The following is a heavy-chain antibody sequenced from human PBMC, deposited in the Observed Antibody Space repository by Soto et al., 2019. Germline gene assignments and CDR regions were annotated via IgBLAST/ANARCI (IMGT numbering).Heavy chain of an antibody. V-gene: IGHV3-30*18. J-gene: IGHJ4*02. D-gene: IGHD3-22*01. CDR2: ISFDGTND. Sequence: QVQLVESGGGVVQPGRSLRLSCAASGFTFSGYGMHWVRQAPGKGLEWVAVISFDGTNDYYAASVMGRFTISRDNSKNTVYLQMNGLRPEDTAVYYCAKNGQDASYYEASGSYSDSYLDYWGQGTLVTVSS. CDR3: AKNGQDASYYEASGSYSDSYLDY. CDR1: GFTFSGYG.